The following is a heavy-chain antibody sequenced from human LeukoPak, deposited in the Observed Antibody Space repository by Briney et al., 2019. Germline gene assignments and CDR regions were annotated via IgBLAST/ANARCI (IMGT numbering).Heavy chain of an antibody. D-gene: IGHD4-17*01. CDR2: INPNSGGT. CDR3: ARGDLLRSYYYMDV. V-gene: IGHV1-2*02. Sequence: ASVKVSCKASGHTFTGYYTHWVRQAPGQGLEWMGWINPNSGGTNYAQKFQGRVTMTRDTSISTAYMELSGLRSDDTAVYYCARGDLLRSYYYMDVWGKGTTVTVSS. J-gene: IGHJ6*03. CDR1: GHTFTGYY.